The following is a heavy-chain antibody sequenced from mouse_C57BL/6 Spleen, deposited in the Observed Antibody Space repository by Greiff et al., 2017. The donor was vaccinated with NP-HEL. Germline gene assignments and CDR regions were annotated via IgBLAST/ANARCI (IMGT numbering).Heavy chain of an antibody. CDR2: INPNNGGT. Sequence: DVQLQESGPELVKPGASVKIPCKASGYTFTDYNMDWLKQSPGKSLEWIGDINPNNGGTIYNQKFKGKATLTVDKSSSTAYMELRSLTSEDTAVYYCARAEDYYGSSYVGYFDVWGTGTTVTVSS. J-gene: IGHJ1*03. V-gene: IGHV1-18*01. CDR1: GYTFTDYN. D-gene: IGHD1-1*01. CDR3: ARAEDYYGSSYVGYFDV.